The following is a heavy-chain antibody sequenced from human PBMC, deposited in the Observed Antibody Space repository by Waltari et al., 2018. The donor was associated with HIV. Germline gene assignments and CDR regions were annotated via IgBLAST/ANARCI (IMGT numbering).Heavy chain of an antibody. V-gene: IGHV3-48*03. CDR3: ASWWDAFDI. CDR2: ISSSGSTI. Sequence: EVQLVESGGGLVKPGGSLRLSCAASGFTFSSYEINWVRQAPGKGLEWVSYISSSGSTIYYADSVKGRFTISRDNAKNSLYLQMNSLRAEDTAVYYCASWWDAFDIWGQGTMVTVSS. CDR1: GFTFSSYE. J-gene: IGHJ3*02. D-gene: IGHD2-8*02.